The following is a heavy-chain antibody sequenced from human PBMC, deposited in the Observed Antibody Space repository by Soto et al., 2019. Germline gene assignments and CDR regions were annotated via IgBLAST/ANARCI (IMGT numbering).Heavy chain of an antibody. D-gene: IGHD2-2*01. V-gene: IGHV1-2*04. CDR1: GYTFTGYY. CDR3: ARDRLGYCSSTSCPTGAFDI. CDR2: INPNSGGT. Sequence: ASVKVSCKASGYTFTGYYMHWVRQAPGQGLEWMGWINPNSGGTNYAQKFQGWVTMTRDTSISTAYMELSRLRSDDTAVYYCARDRLGYCSSTSCPTGAFDIWGQGTMVTVSS. J-gene: IGHJ3*02.